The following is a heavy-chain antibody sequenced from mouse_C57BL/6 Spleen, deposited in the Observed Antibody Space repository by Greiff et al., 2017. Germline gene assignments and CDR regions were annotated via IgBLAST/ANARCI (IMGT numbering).Heavy chain of an antibody. J-gene: IGHJ3*01. CDR2: ISYDGSN. CDR3: ARGSSGSFAY. Sequence: ESGPGLVKPSQSLSLTCSVTGYSITSGYYWNWIRQFPGNKLEWMGYISYDGSNNYNPSLKNRISITRDTSKNQFFLKLNSVTTEDTATYYCARGSSGSFAYWGQGTLVTVSA. V-gene: IGHV3-6*01. D-gene: IGHD3-2*02. CDR1: GYSITSGYY.